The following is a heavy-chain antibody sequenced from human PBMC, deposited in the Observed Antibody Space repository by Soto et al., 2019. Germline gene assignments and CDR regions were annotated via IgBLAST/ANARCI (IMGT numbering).Heavy chain of an antibody. D-gene: IGHD5-12*01. V-gene: IGHV1-69*01. Sequence: QVQLVQSGAEVKKPGSSVKVSCKASGGTFSSYAISWVPQAPGQGREWMGGIIPIFGTANYAQKFEGRVTITADESTSRAYMELSGLGSEDTAVYYCARDSRDSVDDCRLGYWGQGTLVTVSS. J-gene: IGHJ4*02. CDR2: IIPIFGTA. CDR3: ARDSRDSVDDCRLGY. CDR1: GGTFSSYA.